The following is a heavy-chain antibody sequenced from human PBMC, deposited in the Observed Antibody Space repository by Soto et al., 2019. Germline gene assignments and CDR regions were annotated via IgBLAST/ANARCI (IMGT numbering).Heavy chain of an antibody. CDR2: VWYDGSNG. V-gene: IGHV3-33*01. CDR1: GFLFSNFG. D-gene: IGHD1-1*01. Sequence: GGSLRLSCAASGFLFSNFGMHLVRQSPGKGLEWVAGVWYDGSNGVSADSVKGRFTISRDNSKNTLYLQMTSLRAEDTAVYYCARDPRTAPEYAMDGWRQVPTVAVSS. CDR3: ARDPRTAPEYAMDG. J-gene: IGHJ6*02.